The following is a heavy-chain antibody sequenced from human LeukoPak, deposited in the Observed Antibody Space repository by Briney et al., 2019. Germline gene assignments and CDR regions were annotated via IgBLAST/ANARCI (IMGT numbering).Heavy chain of an antibody. V-gene: IGHV4-59*01. D-gene: IGHD6-19*01. J-gene: IGHJ4*02. CDR1: GGSISGYY. CDR3: ARDGRAGSLFAY. CDR2: ISYSGST. Sequence: SGTLSLTCTVSGGSISGYYWSWIRQPPGKGLEWVGYISYSGSTNYNPSLKSRVTISVDTSKNQFSLKLSSVTAADTAIYYCARDGRAGSLFAYWGQGTLVTVSS.